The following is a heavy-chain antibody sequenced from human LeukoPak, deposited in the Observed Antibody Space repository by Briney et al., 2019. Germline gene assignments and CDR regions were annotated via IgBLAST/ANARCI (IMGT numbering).Heavy chain of an antibody. CDR3: ARKQAAGYYYYYYYMDV. D-gene: IGHD6-25*01. J-gene: IGHJ6*03. V-gene: IGHV3-48*04. CDR1: GFTFSSYS. CDR2: ISSSSSTI. Sequence: GGSLRLSCAASGFTFSSYSMNWVRQAPGKGLEWVSYISSSSSTIYYADSVKGRFTISRDNAKNSLYLQMNSLRAEDTAVYYCARKQAAGYYYYYYYMDVWGKGTTVTVSS.